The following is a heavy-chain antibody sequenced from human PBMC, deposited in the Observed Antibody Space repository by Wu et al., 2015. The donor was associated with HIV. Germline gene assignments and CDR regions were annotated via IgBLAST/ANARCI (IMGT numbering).Heavy chain of an antibody. Sequence: QVQLVQSGPEVRKPGASVKVSCTASGYTFTGYYLHWVRQAPGRGPEWMGWINPASGSTIYAEKFEGRVIVTRDTSINTAYMELNGLISDDTAIYYCARDATPVTTEFDYWGQGTLVTVSS. CDR2: INPASGST. V-gene: IGHV1-2*02. D-gene: IGHD4-17*01. J-gene: IGHJ4*02. CDR1: GYTFTGYY. CDR3: ARDATPVTTEFDY.